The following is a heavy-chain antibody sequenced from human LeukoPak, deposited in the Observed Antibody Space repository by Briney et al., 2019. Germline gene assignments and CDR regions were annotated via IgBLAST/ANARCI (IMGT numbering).Heavy chain of an antibody. CDR3: ANLDGDYLDY. CDR1: GFTFSSYG. CDR2: IRYDGSNK. V-gene: IGHV3-30*02. D-gene: IGHD4-17*01. Sequence: GGSLRLSCAASGFTFSSYGMHWVRQAPGKGLEWVAFIRYDGSNKYYADSVKGRFTISRDNSKNTPYLQMNSLRAEDTAVYYCANLDGDYLDYWGQGTLVTVSS. J-gene: IGHJ4*02.